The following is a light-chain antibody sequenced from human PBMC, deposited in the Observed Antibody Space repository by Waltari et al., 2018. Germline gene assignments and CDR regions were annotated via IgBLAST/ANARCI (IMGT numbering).Light chain of an antibody. V-gene: IGKV3-11*01. Sequence: VFTQSPATLSLSPGERATLSCRASQGISSYLAWYHHKPNQPRSPLIYDASNRSTPITARFSGSGSGTAYTIIISSLEPADFSVYYCQQRYNWPATSGPGTKVAI. CDR2: DAS. CDR1: QGISSY. CDR3: QQRYNWPAT. J-gene: IGKJ3*01.